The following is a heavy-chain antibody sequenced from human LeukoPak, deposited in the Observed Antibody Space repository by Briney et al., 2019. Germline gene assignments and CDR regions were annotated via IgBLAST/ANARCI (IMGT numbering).Heavy chain of an antibody. CDR2: IIPILGIA. Sequence: ASVKVSCKASGGTFSSYAISWVRQAPGQGLEWMGRIIPILGIANYAQKFQGRVTITADKSTSTAYMELSSLRSEDTAVYYCANTLGAYPGGKLDPHFDYWGQGTLVTVSS. CDR1: GGTFSSYA. J-gene: IGHJ4*02. D-gene: IGHD1-1*01. V-gene: IGHV1-69*04. CDR3: ANTLGAYPGGKLDPHFDY.